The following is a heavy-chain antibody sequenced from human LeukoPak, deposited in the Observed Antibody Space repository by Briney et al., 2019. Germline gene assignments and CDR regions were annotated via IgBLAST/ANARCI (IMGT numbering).Heavy chain of an antibody. CDR2: NGIISGNT. Sequence: GGSLRLSCAASGFRFSDYSMNWVRQAPGKGLEWISYNGIISGNTNYADSVKGRFTISGDKAKNSLYLQMNSLRVEDTAVYYCARDYKYAFDNWGQGTLVTVSS. CDR3: ARDYKYAFDN. CDR1: GFRFSDYS. J-gene: IGHJ4*02. D-gene: IGHD5-24*01. V-gene: IGHV3-48*01.